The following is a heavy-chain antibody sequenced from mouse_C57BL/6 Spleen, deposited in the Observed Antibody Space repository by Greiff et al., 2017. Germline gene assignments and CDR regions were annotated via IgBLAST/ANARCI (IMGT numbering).Heavy chain of an antibody. V-gene: IGHV1-64*01. CDR2: IHPNSGSN. Sequence: QVQLQQPGAELVKPGASVKLSCKASGYTFTSYWMHWVKQRPGQGLEWIGMIHPNSGSNNYNEKLKSKATLTVDKASSTAYMQLSNLTAEYSAVYYCAPYDGSFAYWGQGTLVTVSA. CDR3: APYDGSFAY. CDR1: GYTFTSYW. J-gene: IGHJ3*01. D-gene: IGHD2-3*01.